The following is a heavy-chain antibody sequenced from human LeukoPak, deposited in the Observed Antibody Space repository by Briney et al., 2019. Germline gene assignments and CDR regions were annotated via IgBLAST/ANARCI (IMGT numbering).Heavy chain of an antibody. D-gene: IGHD3-9*01. CDR3: AKGTTYYDILTGYGYPYYFDY. Sequence: PGGSLRLSCVASGFTFIKYAITWVRQAPGKGLEWVSAISGSGGSTYYADSVKGRFTISRDNSKNTLYLQMNSLRAEDTAIYYCAKGTTYYDILTGYGYPYYFDYWGQGTLVTVSS. CDR1: GFTFIKYA. V-gene: IGHV3-23*01. CDR2: ISGSGGST. J-gene: IGHJ4*02.